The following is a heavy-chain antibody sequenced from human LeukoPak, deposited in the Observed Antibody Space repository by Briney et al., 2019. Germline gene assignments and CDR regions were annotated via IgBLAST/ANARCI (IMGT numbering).Heavy chain of an antibody. V-gene: IGHV4-30-2*01. CDR1: GGSLSSGGYS. D-gene: IGHD5-24*01. J-gene: IGHJ2*01. CDR2: IYDSGST. CDR3: ARGVATIRWYFDL. Sequence: SETLSLTCAVSGGSLSSGGYSWSWLRQPPGRGLEWVGYIYDSGSTYYNPSLKSRVTISVDRSKNQFSLKLSSVTAADTAVYYCARGVATIRWYFDLWGRGTLVTVSS.